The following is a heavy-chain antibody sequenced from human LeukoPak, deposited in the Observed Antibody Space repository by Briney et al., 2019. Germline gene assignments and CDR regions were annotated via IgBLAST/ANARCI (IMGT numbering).Heavy chain of an antibody. CDR1: GGTFSSYA. CDR2: MNFNGGYT. D-gene: IGHD3-9*01. CDR3: ARGLRDSLTGNDVLDM. Sequence: ASVNVSCKASGGTFSSYAISWVRQAPGQGLEWMGWMNFNGGYTGYAQKFRDRVIMTRDASITTAYMELRSLRSEDTALYFCARGLRDSLTGNDVLDMWGLGTMVIVSS. J-gene: IGHJ3*02. V-gene: IGHV1-8*02.